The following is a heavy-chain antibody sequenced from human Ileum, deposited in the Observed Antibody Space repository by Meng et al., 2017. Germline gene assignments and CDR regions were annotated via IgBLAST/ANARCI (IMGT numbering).Heavy chain of an antibody. V-gene: IGHV3-48*03. J-gene: IGHJ1*01. CDR3: AGAYDSDDYNYHES. D-gene: IGHD3-22*01. Sequence: GESLKISCAASGFTFNTYEMNWVRQAPGKGLEWVSYISHNSRYMHYADSVKGRFTISRDNAKNSLYLQMKSLRADDTAVYYCAGAYDSDDYNYHESWGQGTLVTVSS. CDR2: ISHNSRYM. CDR1: GFTFNTYE.